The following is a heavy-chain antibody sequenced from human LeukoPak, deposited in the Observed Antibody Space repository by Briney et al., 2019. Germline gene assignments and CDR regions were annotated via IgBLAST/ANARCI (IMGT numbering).Heavy chain of an antibody. J-gene: IGHJ5*02. CDR1: GFDLNTYE. V-gene: IGHV3-48*03. CDR3: ARGDPHADL. CDR2: ITISGHTK. Sequence: PGGSLRLSCAASGFDLNTYEINWVRQTPRKRLEWIADITISGHTKNYADSVKGRFTISRDNAAPSLSLQMNSLRVEDTGVYYCARGDPHADLWGQGTLVTVSS.